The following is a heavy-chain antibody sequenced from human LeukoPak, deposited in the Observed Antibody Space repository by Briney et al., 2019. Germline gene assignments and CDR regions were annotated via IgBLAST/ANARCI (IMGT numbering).Heavy chain of an antibody. Sequence: PGGSLRLSCAASGFTFSSYAMSWVRQAPGKGLEWVSAISGSGGSTYYADSAKGRFTISRDNSKNTLYLQMNSLRAEDTAVYYCAKLTSSSSSPWFDPWGQGTLVTVSS. CDR1: GFTFSSYA. J-gene: IGHJ5*02. D-gene: IGHD6-6*01. V-gene: IGHV3-23*01. CDR2: ISGSGGST. CDR3: AKLTSSSSSPWFDP.